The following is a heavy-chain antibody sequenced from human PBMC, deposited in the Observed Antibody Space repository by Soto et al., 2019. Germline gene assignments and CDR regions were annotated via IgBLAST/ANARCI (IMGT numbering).Heavy chain of an antibody. V-gene: IGHV6-1*01. J-gene: IGHJ6*02. CDR2: TYYRSKWYN. Sequence: QSQTLSLTCAISGDSVSSNSAAWNWIRQSPSRGLEWLGRTYYRSKWYNDYAVSVKSRITINPDTSKNQFSLQLNSVTPEDTAVYYCASGGSYSDYSYDGMDVWGQGTTVTVSS. D-gene: IGHD1-26*01. CDR1: GDSVSSNSAA. CDR3: ASGGSYSDYSYDGMDV.